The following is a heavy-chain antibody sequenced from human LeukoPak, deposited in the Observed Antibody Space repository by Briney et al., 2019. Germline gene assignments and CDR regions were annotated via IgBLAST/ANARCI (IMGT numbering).Heavy chain of an antibody. Sequence: GGSLRLSCAASGFMFSNYGMHWVRQAPGKGLEWVAFIRYDGINKYYADSVKGRFTISGDYSKNTLYLQMNSLRAEDTAVYYCARAYCSSTSCPWGYWGQGTLVTVSS. CDR2: IRYDGINK. CDR1: GFMFSNYG. CDR3: ARAYCSSTSCPWGY. D-gene: IGHD2-2*01. J-gene: IGHJ4*02. V-gene: IGHV3-30*02.